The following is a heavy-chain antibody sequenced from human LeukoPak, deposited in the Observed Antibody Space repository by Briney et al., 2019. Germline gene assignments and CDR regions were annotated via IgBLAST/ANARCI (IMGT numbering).Heavy chain of an antibody. D-gene: IGHD5-18*01. CDR3: ARPGVDTAMAPVY. J-gene: IGHJ4*02. V-gene: IGHV5-51*01. CDR2: IYPGDSDT. CDR1: GYSFTSYW. Sequence: GESLKISCKGSGYSFTSYWIGWGRQMPGEGLEWMGTIYPGDSDTRYSPSFQGQVTISADKSIGTAYLQWSSLKASDTAMYYCARPGVDTAMAPVYWGQGTLVTVSS.